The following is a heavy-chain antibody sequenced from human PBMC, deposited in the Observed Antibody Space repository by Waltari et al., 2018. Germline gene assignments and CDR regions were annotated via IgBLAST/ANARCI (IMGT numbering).Heavy chain of an antibody. CDR3: ARDDGIRTVDY. Sequence: EVQLVESGGGLVQPGGSLRLSCAASGFTFSSYWMSWVRQAPGKGLEGGANIKSDGSDEYSVDSVKGRFTISRDNAKNSLYLQMNSLRAEDTAVYYCARDDGIRTVDYWGQGTLVTVSS. J-gene: IGHJ4*02. CDR2: IKSDGSDE. D-gene: IGHD1-20*01. V-gene: IGHV3-7*01. CDR1: GFTFSSYW.